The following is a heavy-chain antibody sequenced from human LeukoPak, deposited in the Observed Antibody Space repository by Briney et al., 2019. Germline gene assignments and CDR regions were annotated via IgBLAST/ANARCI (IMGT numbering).Heavy chain of an antibody. Sequence: PSETLSLSCTVSGGSISSSYWSWIRQPPGKGLEWIGYIYYSGSTNYNPSLKSRVTISVGTSKNQFSLKLSSVTAADTAVYYCARGLVSLWFNDWGQGTLVTVSS. CDR2: IYYSGST. J-gene: IGHJ5*02. CDR3: ARGLVSLWFND. V-gene: IGHV4-59*01. CDR1: GGSISSSY. D-gene: IGHD2-2*01.